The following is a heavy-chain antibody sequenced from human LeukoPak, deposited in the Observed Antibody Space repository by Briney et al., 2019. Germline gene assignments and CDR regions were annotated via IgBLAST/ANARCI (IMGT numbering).Heavy chain of an antibody. Sequence: SETLSLTCTVSGGSISSSSYYWGWIRQPPGKGLEWIGSIYYSGSTYYNPSLKSRVTISVDTSKNQFSLKLRSVTAADTAVYYCACDSSGYYVYPLDYGGKGTLVTVS. CDR3: ACDSSGYYVYPLDY. CDR1: GGSISSSSYY. J-gene: IGHJ4*02. CDR2: IYYSGST. V-gene: IGHV4-39*01. D-gene: IGHD3-22*01.